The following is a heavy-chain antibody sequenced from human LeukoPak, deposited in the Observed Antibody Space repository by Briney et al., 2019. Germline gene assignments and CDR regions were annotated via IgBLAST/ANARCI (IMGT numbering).Heavy chain of an antibody. J-gene: IGHJ4*02. D-gene: IGHD1-26*01. CDR1: GFTFSSYA. CDR2: ISYDGSNK. Sequence: GGSLRLSCAAPGFTFSSYAMHWVRQAPGKGLEWVAVISYDGSNKYYADSVKGRFTISRDNSKNTLYLQMNSLRAEDTAVYYCARVGATHYFDYWGQGTLVTVSS. V-gene: IGHV3-30*01. CDR3: ARVGATHYFDY.